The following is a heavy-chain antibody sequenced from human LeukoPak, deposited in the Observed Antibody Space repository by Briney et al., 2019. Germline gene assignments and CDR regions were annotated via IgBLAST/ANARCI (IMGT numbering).Heavy chain of an antibody. Sequence: GGSLRLSCAASGFTFSDYYMSWIRLAPGKGLEWVSYISSSGSTIYYADSVKGRFTISRDNAKNSLYLQMNSLRAEDTAVYYCARELDLYNWNYGGGYYFDYWGQGTLVTVSS. D-gene: IGHD1-7*01. V-gene: IGHV3-11*04. CDR1: GFTFSDYY. CDR3: ARELDLYNWNYGGGYYFDY. CDR2: ISSSGSTI. J-gene: IGHJ4*02.